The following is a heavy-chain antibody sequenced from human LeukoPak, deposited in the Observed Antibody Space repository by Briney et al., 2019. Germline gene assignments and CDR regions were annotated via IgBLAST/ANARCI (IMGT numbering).Heavy chain of an antibody. J-gene: IGHJ6*03. CDR1: GYSFTNYG. D-gene: IGHD3-10*01. CDR3: ANMVRGAGGYYMDV. CDR2: ISAYTVKT. V-gene: IGHV1-18*01. Sequence: ASVMVSCKASGYSFTNYGFSWVRQAPGQGLEWMGWISAYTVKTNYAQKFQDRVTMTTNTSTSTAYMELSSLRSEDTAVYYCANMVRGAGGYYMDVWGKGTTVTVSS.